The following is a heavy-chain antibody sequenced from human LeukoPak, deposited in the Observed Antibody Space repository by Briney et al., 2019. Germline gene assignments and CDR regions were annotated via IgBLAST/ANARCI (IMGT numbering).Heavy chain of an antibody. J-gene: IGHJ5*02. CDR1: GFTFSSYW. Sequence: GGSLRLSCAASGFTFSSYWMSWVRQAPGKGLEWVANIKQDGSEKYYVDSVKGRFTISRDNAKNSLYLQMNSLRAEDTAVYYCTTGPLYSSSWYSWFDPWGQGTLVTVSS. CDR2: IKQDGSEK. V-gene: IGHV3-7*01. CDR3: TTGPLYSSSWYSWFDP. D-gene: IGHD6-13*01.